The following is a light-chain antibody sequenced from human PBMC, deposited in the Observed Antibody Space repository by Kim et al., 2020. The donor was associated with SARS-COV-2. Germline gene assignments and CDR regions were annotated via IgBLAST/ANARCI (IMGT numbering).Light chain of an antibody. CDR1: QSVNSD. Sequence: SLSPGESATLSCRASQSVNSDLAWYEYKPGQAPRLLIYDISNRVSGIPPRFSGSGTGTDFTLTISSLETEDSAIYYCQQRDNWPYTFGQGTKLEI. CDR2: DIS. J-gene: IGKJ2*01. CDR3: QQRDNWPYT. V-gene: IGKV3-11*01.